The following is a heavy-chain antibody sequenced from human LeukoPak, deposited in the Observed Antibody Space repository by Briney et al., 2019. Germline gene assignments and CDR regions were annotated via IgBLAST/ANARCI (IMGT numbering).Heavy chain of an antibody. J-gene: IGHJ3*02. Sequence: SETLSLTCTVSGGSISSGSYYWSWIRQPAGKGLEWIGRIYTSGITNYNPSLKSRVTISVDTSKNQFSLKLSSVTAADTAVYYCARRGEYSYGYGAFDIWGQGTMVTVSS. CDR3: ARRGEYSYGYGAFDI. CDR1: GGSISSGSYY. V-gene: IGHV4-61*02. CDR2: IYTSGIT. D-gene: IGHD5-18*01.